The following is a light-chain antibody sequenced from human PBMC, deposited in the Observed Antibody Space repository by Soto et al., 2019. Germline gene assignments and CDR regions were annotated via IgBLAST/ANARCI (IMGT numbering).Light chain of an antibody. V-gene: IGKV3-15*01. CDR3: QQFNNWPQT. J-gene: IGKJ1*01. CDR1: QSVSSN. CDR2: GAS. Sequence: EIVMTQSPATLSVSPGERATLSCRASQSVSSNLAWYQQKPGQAPRLLIYGASTRATGIPARFSGSGSGTEFTLTISSLQSKDFAAYYCQQFNNWPQTFGQGTKVEIK.